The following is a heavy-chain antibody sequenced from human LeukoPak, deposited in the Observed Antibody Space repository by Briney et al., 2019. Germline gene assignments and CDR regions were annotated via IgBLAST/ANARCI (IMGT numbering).Heavy chain of an antibody. V-gene: IGHV4-30-2*01. J-gene: IGHJ4*02. Sequence: SETLSLTCAVSGGSISSGGYSWSWLRQPPGQGLEWIGYIYHSGSTYYNPSLKSRVTISVDRSKNQFSLKLSSVTAADTAVYYCARVDIAAASGIDYWGQGTLVTVSS. CDR3: ARVDIAAASGIDY. D-gene: IGHD6-13*01. CDR1: GGSISSGGYS. CDR2: IYHSGST.